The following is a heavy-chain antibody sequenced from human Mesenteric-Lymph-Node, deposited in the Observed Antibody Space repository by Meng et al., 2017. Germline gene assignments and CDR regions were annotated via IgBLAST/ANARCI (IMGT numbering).Heavy chain of an antibody. V-gene: IGHV3-48*03. CDR1: GFTFDDYG. CDR3: ARYCSSTSCQKLGGGFDP. D-gene: IGHD2-2*01. CDR2: ISSSGSTI. J-gene: IGHJ5*02. Sequence: GESLKISCAASGFTFDDYGMSWVRQAPGKGLEWVSYISSSGSTIYYADSVKGRFTISRDNAKNSLHLQMNSLRAEDTAVYYCARYCSSTSCQKLGGGFDPWGQGTLVTVSS.